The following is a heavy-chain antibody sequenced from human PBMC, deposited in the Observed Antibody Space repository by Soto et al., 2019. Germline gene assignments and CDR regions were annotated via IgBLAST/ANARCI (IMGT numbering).Heavy chain of an antibody. CDR3: ARLYYYHSSGYLESVDI. V-gene: IGHV1-3*01. D-gene: IGHD3-22*01. Sequence: GASVKVSCKASGDTFSNYAMHWVRLAPGQSLEWMGWINAGTGNTLYSQKFQGRVTITRDTSASTAYMELSSLRSEDTAVYYCARLYYYHSSGYLESVDIWGQGTLVTVSS. J-gene: IGHJ3*02. CDR2: INAGTGNT. CDR1: GDTFSNYA.